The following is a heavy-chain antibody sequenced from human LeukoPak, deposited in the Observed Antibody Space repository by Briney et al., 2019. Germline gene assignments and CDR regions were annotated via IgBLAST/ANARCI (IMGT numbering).Heavy chain of an antibody. Sequence: SETLSLTCAVYGGSFSGYYWSWIRQPPGKGLEWIGEINHSGSTNYNPSLKSRVTISVDTSKNQFSLKLSSVTAADTAVYYCARGRGGYYYDSSGYNFDYWGQGTLVTVSS. J-gene: IGHJ4*02. CDR2: INHSGST. D-gene: IGHD3-22*01. CDR3: ARGRGGYYYDSSGYNFDY. V-gene: IGHV4-34*01. CDR1: GGSFSGYY.